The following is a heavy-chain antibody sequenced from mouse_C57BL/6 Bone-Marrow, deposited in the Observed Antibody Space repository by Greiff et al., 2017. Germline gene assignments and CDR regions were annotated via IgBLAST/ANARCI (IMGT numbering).Heavy chain of an antibody. CDR3: ARSEDGYYAMDY. CDR1: GFNIKDYY. Sequence: EVNVVESGAELVKPGASVKLSCTASGFNIKDYYMHWVKQRTEQGLEWIGRIDPEDGETKYAPKFQGKATITADTSSNTAYLQLSSLTSEDTAVYYYARSEDGYYAMDYWGQGTSVTVSS. V-gene: IGHV14-2*01. J-gene: IGHJ4*01. CDR2: IDPEDGET. D-gene: IGHD2-3*01.